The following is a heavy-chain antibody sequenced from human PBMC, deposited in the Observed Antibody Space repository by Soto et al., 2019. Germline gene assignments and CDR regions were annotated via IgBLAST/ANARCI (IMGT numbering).Heavy chain of an antibody. J-gene: IGHJ4*02. CDR3: VRGDGKVGTNSAFDY. CDR2: INGRGNYI. CDR1: GFTFSTYT. D-gene: IGHD1-26*01. V-gene: IGHV3-21*01. Sequence: EVQVVESGGDLVKPGGSLRLSCASSGFTFSTYTMNWVRQAPGKGLEWVSSINGRGNYIYYAESVKGRFTISRDNAKNSLYLQMDRLRAEDTALYYCVRGDGKVGTNSAFDYWGLGALVTVSS.